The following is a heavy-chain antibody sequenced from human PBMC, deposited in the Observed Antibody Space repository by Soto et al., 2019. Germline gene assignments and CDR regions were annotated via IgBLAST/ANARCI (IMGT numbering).Heavy chain of an antibody. Sequence: LSLTCTASGGSISSGGYYWSWIRQHPGKGLEWIGYIYYSGSTYYNPSLKSRVTISVDTSKNQFSLKLSSVTAADTAVYYCARGLTTGTAKYYFDYWGQGTRVTVSS. CDR1: GGSISSGGYY. D-gene: IGHD1-1*01. CDR3: ARGLTTGTAKYYFDY. V-gene: IGHV4-31*03. J-gene: IGHJ4*02. CDR2: IYYSGST.